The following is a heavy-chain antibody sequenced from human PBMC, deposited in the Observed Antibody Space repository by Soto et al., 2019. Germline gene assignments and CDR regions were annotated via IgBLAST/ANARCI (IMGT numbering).Heavy chain of an antibody. V-gene: IGHV3-23*01. CDR1: GFSFDNYA. J-gene: IGHJ4*02. CDR2: IKSDGSST. Sequence: GGSLRLSCVASGFSFDNYAMSWVRQAPGKGLEWVSAIKSDGSSTYYAASVKGRFIISRDNSKDTLYLQLNSLRAEDTAVYYCAQLGLMTFSHKHYFNHWGRGTLVTASS. D-gene: IGHD3-16*01. CDR3: AQLGLMTFSHKHYFNH.